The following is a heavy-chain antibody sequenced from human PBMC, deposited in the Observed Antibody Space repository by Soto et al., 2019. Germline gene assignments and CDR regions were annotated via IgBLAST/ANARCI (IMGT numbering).Heavy chain of an antibody. J-gene: IGHJ4*02. V-gene: IGHV3-53*01. Sequence: GGSLRLSCAASGFSVRTNYMSRVRQAPGKGLDWVSVFESGGSIYYVDSVKGRFTISRDNAKRSLYLQMNSLRAEDTAVYYCVQRDYWGQGTLVTVSS. CDR3: VQRDY. CDR2: FESGGSI. D-gene: IGHD4-4*01. CDR1: GFSVRTNY.